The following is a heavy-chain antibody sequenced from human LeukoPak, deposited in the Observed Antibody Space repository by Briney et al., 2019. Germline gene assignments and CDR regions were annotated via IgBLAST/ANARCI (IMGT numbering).Heavy chain of an antibody. CDR3: ARDPYSGLFDY. J-gene: IGHJ4*02. CDR1: GFTFSSYS. CDR2: ISSSSTYI. D-gene: IGHD4-11*01. V-gene: IGHV3-21*01. Sequence: PGGSLRLSCPASGFTFSSYSMNWVRQAPGKGLEWVSSISSSSTYIYYADSVKGRFTISRDNAKNSLYLQMNSLRAEDTAVYYCARDPYSGLFDYWGQGTLVTVSS.